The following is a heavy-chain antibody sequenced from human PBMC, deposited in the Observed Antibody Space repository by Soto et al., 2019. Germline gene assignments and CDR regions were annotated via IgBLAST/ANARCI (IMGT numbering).Heavy chain of an antibody. J-gene: IGHJ4*01. CDR3: ARDRAYYFDY. D-gene: IGHD2-21*01. CDR1: GYTFTRYG. CDR2: ISGYDGRT. Sequence: ASVKVSCKPSGYTFTRYGISWVRQAPGQGLEWMGWISGYDGRTNFAQKVQDRVTMTTDTSTSTVYMELRSLSSDGTAVYYCARDRAYYFDYWG. V-gene: IGHV1-18*01.